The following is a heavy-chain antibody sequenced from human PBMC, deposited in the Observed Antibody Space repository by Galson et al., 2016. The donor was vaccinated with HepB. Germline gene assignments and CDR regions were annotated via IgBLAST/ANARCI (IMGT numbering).Heavy chain of an antibody. V-gene: IGHV3-23*01. CDR2: ISAASNT. Sequence: SLRLSCAASGFTFSSYAMSWVRQAPGKGLEWVSVISAASNTYYTDSVKGRFTISRDNSKTTLYLEMNSLRVEDTAVYFCAKVRYDSSSYQSPYFDHWGQGTLVTVSS. CDR1: GFTFSSYA. CDR3: AKVRYDSSSYQSPYFDH. J-gene: IGHJ4*02. D-gene: IGHD3-22*01.